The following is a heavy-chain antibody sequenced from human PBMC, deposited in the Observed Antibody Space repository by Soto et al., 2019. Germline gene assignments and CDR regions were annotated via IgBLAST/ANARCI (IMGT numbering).Heavy chain of an antibody. D-gene: IGHD3-16*01. CDR1: GFGFDEDA. V-gene: IGHV3-9*01. CDR2: ISWSGDMI. Sequence: GGSLRLSCAASGFGFDEDAMHWVRQAPGKGLEWVSGISWSGDMIRYADSVKGRFTISRDNVRNSASLQMNSLRVEDTAVYFCFGGNGGPQWGQGTLVTVSS. J-gene: IGHJ4*02. CDR3: FGGNGGPQ.